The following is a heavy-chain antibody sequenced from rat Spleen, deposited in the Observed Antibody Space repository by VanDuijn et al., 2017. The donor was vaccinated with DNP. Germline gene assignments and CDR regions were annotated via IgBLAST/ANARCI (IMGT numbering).Heavy chain of an antibody. D-gene: IGHD1-12*02. CDR3: ARSDYSDGGYYYGYFDY. CDR2: MWYDGDT. Sequence: QVQLKESGPGLVQPSETLSLTCTVSGFSLTSYSVSWVRQPSGKGPEWMGRMWYDGDTAYNSALRSRLSISRDTSKSQVFLKMNSLHTEDTAMYFCARSDYSDGGYYYGYFDYWGQGVMVTVS. CDR1: GFSLTSYS. V-gene: IGHV2S18*01. J-gene: IGHJ2*01.